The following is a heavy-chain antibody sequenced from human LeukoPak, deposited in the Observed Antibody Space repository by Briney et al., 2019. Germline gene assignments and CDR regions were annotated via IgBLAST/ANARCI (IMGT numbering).Heavy chain of an antibody. CDR2: ISWNSGSI. Sequence: GGSLRLSCAASGFTFDDYAMHWVRQAPGKGLEWVSGISWNSGSIGYADSVKGRFTISRDNAKNSLYLQMNSLRAEDTALYYCAKDMAAAVSQYYGMDVWGQGTTVTVSS. J-gene: IGHJ6*02. D-gene: IGHD6-13*01. V-gene: IGHV3-9*01. CDR1: GFTFDDYA. CDR3: AKDMAAAVSQYYGMDV.